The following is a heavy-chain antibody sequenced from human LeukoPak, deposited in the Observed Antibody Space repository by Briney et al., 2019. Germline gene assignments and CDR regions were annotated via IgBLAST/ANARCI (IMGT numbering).Heavy chain of an antibody. D-gene: IGHD5-18*01. CDR2: IIPILGIA. V-gene: IGHV1-69*04. J-gene: IGHJ4*02. CDR3: ARDRRTRGYSYGGLFDY. Sequence: ASVKVSCKASGGTFSSYAISWVRQAPGQGLEWMGRIIPILGIANYAQKFQGRVTITADKSTSTAYMELSSLRSEDTAVYYCARDRRTRGYSYGGLFDYWGQGTLVTVSS. CDR1: GGTFSSYA.